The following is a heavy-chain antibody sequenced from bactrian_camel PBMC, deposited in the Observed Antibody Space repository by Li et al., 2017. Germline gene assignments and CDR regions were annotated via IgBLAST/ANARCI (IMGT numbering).Heavy chain of an antibody. J-gene: IGHJ4*01. Sequence: HVQLVESGGGSVQAGGSLRLSCAYTYGSYCIGWFRQAPGQGREGVATIYFGDGRTYYGDAVKGRFTISHDNAKNTLYLEMNSLKPEDSGTYYCAAGGRSYGDSCRFNYWGQGTQVTVS. CDR1: TYGSYC. V-gene: IGHV3S1*01. CDR3: AAGGRSYGDSCRFNY. CDR2: IYFGDGRT. D-gene: IGHD6*01.